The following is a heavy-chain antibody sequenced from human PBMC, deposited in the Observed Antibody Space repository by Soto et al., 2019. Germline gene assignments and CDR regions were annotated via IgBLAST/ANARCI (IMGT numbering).Heavy chain of an antibody. CDR1: GYTFTSYG. CDR2: ISAYNGNT. V-gene: IGHV1-18*04. CDR3: ARENSPYSSGWYRRHYYYGMDV. J-gene: IGHJ6*02. Sequence: ASVKVSCKASGYTFTSYGISWARQAPGQGLEWMGWISAYNGNTNYAQKLQGRVTMTTDTSTSTAYMELRSLRSDDTAVYYCARENSPYSSGWYRRHYYYGMDVWGQGTTVTVSS. D-gene: IGHD6-19*01.